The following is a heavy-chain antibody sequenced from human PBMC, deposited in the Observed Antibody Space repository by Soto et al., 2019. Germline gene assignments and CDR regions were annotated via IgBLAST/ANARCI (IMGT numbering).Heavy chain of an antibody. J-gene: IGHJ4*02. CDR1: GFSLDTFAVG. CDR2: IYWDDTK. D-gene: IGHD6-19*01. CDR3: AHGSGWLSDQ. Sequence: QITLKESGPTLVKPTQTLTLTCTFSGFSLDTFAVGVNWIRQPPGKPLEWLALIYWDDTKHYSSSLRNRLTITKDTSKNQVVLTMTNMDPVDTAIYYCAHGSGWLSDQWGQGTLVTVSS. V-gene: IGHV2-5*02.